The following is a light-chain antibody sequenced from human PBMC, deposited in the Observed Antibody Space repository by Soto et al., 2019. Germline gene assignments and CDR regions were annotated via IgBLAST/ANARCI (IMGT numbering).Light chain of an antibody. CDR3: QQLTSYPRST. Sequence: IQMTQSPSSLSASVGDRVTITCQASQDISKYLNWYQQKPGKAPKLLIYAASSLQSGVPSRFSGSGSGTDFTLTISSLQPEDFATYHCQQLTSYPRSTFGQGTRLEIK. J-gene: IGKJ5*01. CDR1: QDISKY. CDR2: AAS. V-gene: IGKV1-6*02.